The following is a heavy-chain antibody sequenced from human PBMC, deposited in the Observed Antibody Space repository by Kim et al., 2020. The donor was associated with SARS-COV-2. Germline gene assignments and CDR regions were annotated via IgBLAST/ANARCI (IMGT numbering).Heavy chain of an antibody. CDR3: ARPVDSSYFAF. CDR2: DT. D-gene: IGHD6-13*01. Sequence: DTRYNPSFQGQVTISADKSTNTAYLQWSSLKASDTAIYYCARPVDSSYFAFWGQGTLVTVSS. J-gene: IGHJ4*02. V-gene: IGHV5-51*01.